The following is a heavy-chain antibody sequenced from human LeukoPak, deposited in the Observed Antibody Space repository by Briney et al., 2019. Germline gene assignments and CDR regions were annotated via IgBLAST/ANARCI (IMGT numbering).Heavy chain of an antibody. Sequence: GGSLRLSCAASGFTFSSYGMHWVRQAPGKGLEWVAVIWYDGSNKYYGDSVEGRFTISRDNSKKTLYLQMNSLRVEDTAVYYCARGDGYKDAEYLQHWGQGTLVTVS. CDR3: ARGDGYKDAEYLQH. CDR2: IWYDGSNK. J-gene: IGHJ1*01. D-gene: IGHD5-24*01. CDR1: GFTFSSYG. V-gene: IGHV3-33*01.